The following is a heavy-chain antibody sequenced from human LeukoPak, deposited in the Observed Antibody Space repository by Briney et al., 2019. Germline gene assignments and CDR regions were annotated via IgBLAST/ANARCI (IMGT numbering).Heavy chain of an antibody. CDR1: GGSISSSSYY. Sequence: PSETLSLTCTVSGGSISSSSYYWGWIRQPPGKGLEWIGSICYSGSTYYNPSLKSRVTISVDTSKNQFSLKLSSVTAADTAVYYCARHSGGDTAMANHNWFDPWGQGTLVTVPS. CDR2: ICYSGST. CDR3: ARHSGGDTAMANHNWFDP. J-gene: IGHJ5*02. D-gene: IGHD5-18*01. V-gene: IGHV4-39*01.